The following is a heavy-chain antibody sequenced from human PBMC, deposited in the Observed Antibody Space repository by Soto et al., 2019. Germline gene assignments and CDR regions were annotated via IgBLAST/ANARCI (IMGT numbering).Heavy chain of an antibody. J-gene: IGHJ3*02. CDR3: ARATYYYDSSGYYPPLPNAFDI. Sequence: ASVKVSCKASGYTFTGYYMHWVRQAPGQGLEWMGWINPNSGGTNYAQKFQGRVTMTRDTSISTAYMELSRLRSDDTTVYYCARATYYYDSSGYYPPLPNAFDIWGLGTMVTVSS. V-gene: IGHV1-2*02. D-gene: IGHD3-22*01. CDR1: GYTFTGYY. CDR2: INPNSGGT.